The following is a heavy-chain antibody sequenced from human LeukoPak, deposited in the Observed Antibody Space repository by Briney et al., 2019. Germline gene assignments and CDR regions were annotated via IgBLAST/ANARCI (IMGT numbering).Heavy chain of an antibody. CDR2: IYYSGST. Sequence: PSETLSLTCAVSGGSISSGGYYWSWIRQHPGKGLEWIGYIYYSGSTYHNPSLKSRVTISVDTSKNQFSLKLSSVTAADTAVYYCARDNRSGWFGEYYFDYWGQGTLVTVSS. CDR1: GGSISSGGYY. CDR3: ARDNRSGWFGEYYFDY. D-gene: IGHD3-10*01. J-gene: IGHJ4*02. V-gene: IGHV4-31*11.